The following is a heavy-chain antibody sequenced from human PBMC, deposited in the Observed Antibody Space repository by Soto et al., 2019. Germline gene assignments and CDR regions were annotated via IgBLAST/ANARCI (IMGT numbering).Heavy chain of an antibody. CDR1: GGSISSGDYY. D-gene: IGHD1-26*01. CDR3: ARVNLVGAPYHFAY. V-gene: IGHV4-30-4*01. J-gene: IGHJ4*02. CDR2: LYYSGST. Sequence: QVQLQESGPGLEKASPTLTLTCTVSGGSISSGDYYWSWIRQPPGKGLEGIGYLYYSGSTYYNPSRKGRVAIAVDRSKNQFSPKLSSVTAADTALYYCARVNLVGAPYHFAYLGQGTLVTVSS.